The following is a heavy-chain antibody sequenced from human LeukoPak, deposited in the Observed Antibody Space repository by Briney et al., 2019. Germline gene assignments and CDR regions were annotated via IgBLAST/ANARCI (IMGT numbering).Heavy chain of an antibody. CDR2: IYYSGST. V-gene: IGHV4-61*10. J-gene: IGHJ3*02. Sequence: SETLSPTCTVSGGSISNDYYYWSWIRQPAEKGLEWIGYIYYSGSTNYNPSLNSRVNILIDTSKNQFSLKLGSVTAADTALYSCARRRVDSSGYDAFDIWGQGIMVTASS. CDR3: ARRRVDSSGYDAFDI. CDR1: GGSISNDYYY. D-gene: IGHD3-22*01.